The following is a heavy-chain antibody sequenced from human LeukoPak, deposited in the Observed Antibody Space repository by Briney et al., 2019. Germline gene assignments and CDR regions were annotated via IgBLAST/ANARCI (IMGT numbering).Heavy chain of an antibody. Sequence: GGSLRLSCAASGFTFSSYAMHWVRQAPGQGLEWVAVISYDGSNKYYADSVKGRFTISRDNSKNTLYLQMNSLRAEDTAVYYCARGISYYDFWSGPDYYYYYMDVWGKGTTVTVSS. CDR2: ISYDGSNK. CDR3: ARGISYYDFWSGPDYYYYYMDV. J-gene: IGHJ6*03. V-gene: IGHV3-30*04. D-gene: IGHD3-3*01. CDR1: GFTFSSYA.